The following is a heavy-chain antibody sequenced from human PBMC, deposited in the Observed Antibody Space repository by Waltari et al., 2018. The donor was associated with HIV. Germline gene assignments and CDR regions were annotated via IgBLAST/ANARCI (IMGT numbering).Heavy chain of an antibody. CDR1: GGTFTSSA. CDR3: SRMNEVAVAGTGFDAFDI. V-gene: IGHV1-69*01. J-gene: IGHJ3*02. CDR2: IIPIFGTS. D-gene: IGHD6-19*01. Sequence: QVQLVQSGAEVKKPGSSVKVSCKASGGTFTSSAISWVRQAPGQGLEWLGGIIPIFGTSIYAQNFQGRVTITADESTSTAYLELSSLRSEDTAVYYCSRMNEVAVAGTGFDAFDIWGQGTKVTVSS.